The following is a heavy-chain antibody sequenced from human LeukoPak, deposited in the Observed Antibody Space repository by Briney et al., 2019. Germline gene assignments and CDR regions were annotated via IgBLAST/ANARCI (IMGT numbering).Heavy chain of an antibody. CDR2: ISSSSSYI. Sequence: GGSLRLSCAASGFTFSSYSTNWVRQAPGKGLEWVSSISSSSSYIYYADSVKGRFTISRDNAKNSLYLQMNSLRAEDTAVYYCARSYDSSGYYPSSAFDIWGQGTMVTVSS. CDR3: ARSYDSSGYYPSSAFDI. V-gene: IGHV3-21*01. J-gene: IGHJ3*02. D-gene: IGHD3-22*01. CDR1: GFTFSSYS.